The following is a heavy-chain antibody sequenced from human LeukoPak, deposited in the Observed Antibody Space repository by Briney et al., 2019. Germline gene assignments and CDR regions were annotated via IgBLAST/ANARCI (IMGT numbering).Heavy chain of an antibody. D-gene: IGHD2-15*01. CDR2: ISYDGSNK. Sequence: GGSLRLSCAASGFTFSSYGMHWVRQAPGKGLEWVAVISYDGSNKYYADSVKGRFTISRDNSKNTLYLQMNSLKAEDTAVYYCAKPYCSGGSCYSPRSFDYWGQGTLVTVSS. J-gene: IGHJ4*02. CDR1: GFTFSSYG. V-gene: IGHV3-30*18. CDR3: AKPYCSGGSCYSPRSFDY.